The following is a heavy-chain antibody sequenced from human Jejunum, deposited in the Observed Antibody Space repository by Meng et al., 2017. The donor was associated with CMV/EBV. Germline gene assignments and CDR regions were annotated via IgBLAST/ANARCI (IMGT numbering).Heavy chain of an antibody. J-gene: IGHJ4*02. V-gene: IGHV4-34*01. CDR2: IDHLRRT. D-gene: IGHD5-12*01. CDR1: GGSFSAYT. CDR3: ATADEYAIKY. Sequence: QVQLKGWGAGLLKPPETLSLTCTPSGGSFSAYTWSWIRQAPGKGLEWIAEIDHLRRTNFNPSLKSRVSISRDTSRDQFSLRLNSVTAADTAVYYCATADEYAIKYWGQGTLVTVSS.